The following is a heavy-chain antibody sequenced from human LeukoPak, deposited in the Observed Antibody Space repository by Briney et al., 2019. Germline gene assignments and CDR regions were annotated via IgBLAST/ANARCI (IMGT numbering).Heavy chain of an antibody. Sequence: PGGSLRLSCAASGFTFSSYGMHWVRQAPGKGLEWVAFIRYDGSNKYYADSVKGRFTISRDNSKNTLYLQMNSLRAEDTAVYYRAKDSSIAARLGHYFDYWGQGTLVTVSS. D-gene: IGHD6-6*01. CDR3: AKDSSIAARLGHYFDY. CDR1: GFTFSSYG. V-gene: IGHV3-30*02. J-gene: IGHJ4*02. CDR2: IRYDGSNK.